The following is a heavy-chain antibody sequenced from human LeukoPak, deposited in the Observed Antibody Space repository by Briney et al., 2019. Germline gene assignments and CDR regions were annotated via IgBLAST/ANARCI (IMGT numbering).Heavy chain of an antibody. J-gene: IGHJ5*02. V-gene: IGHV1-8*01. CDR3: ARDLRGQQLPHTPGFDP. CDR1: GYTFTSYD. CDR2: MNPNSGNT. Sequence: ASVKVSCKASGYTFTSYDINWVRQATGQGLEWMGWMNPNSGNTGYAQKFQGRVTMTRNTSISTAYMELSSLRSEDTAVYYCARDLRGQQLPHTPGFDPRGQGTLVTVSS. D-gene: IGHD6-13*01.